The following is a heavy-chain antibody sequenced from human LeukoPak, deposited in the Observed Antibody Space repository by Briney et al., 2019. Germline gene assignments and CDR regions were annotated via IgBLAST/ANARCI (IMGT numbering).Heavy chain of an antibody. J-gene: IGHJ4*02. Sequence: ASVKVSCKASGYTFTGYYMHWVRQAPGQGLEWMGWINPSGGTTNYAQKFRGRVTMTRDMSTSTVYMELSSLRSEDTAVYYCARDGRDAVAGTLFDYWGQGTLVTVSS. CDR3: ARDGRDAVAGTLFDY. CDR1: GYTFTGYY. V-gene: IGHV1-46*01. CDR2: INPSGGTT. D-gene: IGHD6-19*01.